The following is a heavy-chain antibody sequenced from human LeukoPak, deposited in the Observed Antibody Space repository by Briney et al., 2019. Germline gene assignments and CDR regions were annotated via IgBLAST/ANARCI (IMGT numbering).Heavy chain of an antibody. CDR3: ARHGNSNHVSWFDP. V-gene: IGHV4-39*01. CDR2: IYYSGST. J-gene: IGHJ5*02. Sequence: PSETLSLTCTVSGGSISSSSYYWGWIRQPPGKGLEWIGSIYYSGSTYYNPSLKSRVTISVDTSKNQFSLKLSSVTAADTAVYYCARHGNSNHVSWFDPWGQGTLVTVSS. CDR1: GGSISSSSYY. D-gene: IGHD2/OR15-2a*01.